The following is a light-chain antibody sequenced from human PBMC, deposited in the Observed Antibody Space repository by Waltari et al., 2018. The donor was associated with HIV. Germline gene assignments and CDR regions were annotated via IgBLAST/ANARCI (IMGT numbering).Light chain of an antibody. J-gene: IGLJ1*01. CDR3: QTWDTGIRV. CDR2: LKSDGSH. Sequence: QVVLTQSPSASASLGASVKLTCTLSGHSSYAIAWHQQQPEKGPRYLKLKSDGSHTKGDGIPDRFSGSSSGAERYLTISSLQSEDEADYYCQTWDTGIRVFGFGTKVTVL. V-gene: IGLV4-69*02. CDR1: GHSSYA.